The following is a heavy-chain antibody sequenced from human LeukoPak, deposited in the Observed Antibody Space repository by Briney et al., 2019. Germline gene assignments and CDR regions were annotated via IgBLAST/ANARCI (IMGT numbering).Heavy chain of an antibody. D-gene: IGHD1-1*01. Sequence: GGSLRLSCAASGFTFSTYAMSWVRQAPGKGLEWVSGISGSGSSTYYADSEKGRFTISRDNSKNTLYLQMNSLRAEDTAVYYCAKTVLTRTAGTIYHFDYWGQGTLVTVSS. V-gene: IGHV3-23*01. CDR2: ISGSGSST. CDR1: GFTFSTYA. CDR3: AKTVLTRTAGTIYHFDY. J-gene: IGHJ4*02.